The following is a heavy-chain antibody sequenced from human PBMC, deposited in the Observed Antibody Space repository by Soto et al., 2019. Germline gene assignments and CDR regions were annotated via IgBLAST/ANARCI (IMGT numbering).Heavy chain of an antibody. CDR1: GFTFSSYA. D-gene: IGHD4-4*01. CDR2: ISYDGSNK. Sequence: GGSLRLSCAASGFTFSSYAMHWVRQAPGKGLEWVAVISYDGSNKYYADSVKGRFTISRDNSKNTLYLQMNSLRAEDTAVYYCARDRVSGHSNYNQPFDPWGQGTLVTVSS. J-gene: IGHJ5*02. CDR3: ARDRVSGHSNYNQPFDP. V-gene: IGHV3-30-3*01.